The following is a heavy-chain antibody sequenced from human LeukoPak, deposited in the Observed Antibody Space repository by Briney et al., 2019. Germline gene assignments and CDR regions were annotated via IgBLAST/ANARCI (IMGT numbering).Heavy chain of an antibody. CDR3: ASPWGYGSGI. D-gene: IGHD3-10*01. Sequence: PSETLSLTCAVYGGSFSGYYWSWIRQPPGKGLEWIGEINHSGSTNYNPSLKSRVTISVDTSKKQFSLKPSSVTAADTAMYYCASPWGYGSGIWGQGTLVTVPS. CDR1: GGSFSGYY. V-gene: IGHV4-34*01. J-gene: IGHJ4*02. CDR2: INHSGST.